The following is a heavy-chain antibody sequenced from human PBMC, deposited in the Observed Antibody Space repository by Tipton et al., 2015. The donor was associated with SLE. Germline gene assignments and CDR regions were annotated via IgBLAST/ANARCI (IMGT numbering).Heavy chain of an antibody. CDR2: IYYSGST. J-gene: IGHJ4*02. CDR3: ARHRGKFTVSDYIDS. Sequence: TLSLTCTVSGGSISTYYWGWIRQPPGKGLEWIGNIYYSGSTFYNPSLKSRVTISVDTSKNQFSLKLSSVTAADTAVYYCARHRGKFTVSDYIDSWGQGTLVTVSS. CDR1: GGSISTYY. D-gene: IGHD3-10*01. V-gene: IGHV4-39*07.